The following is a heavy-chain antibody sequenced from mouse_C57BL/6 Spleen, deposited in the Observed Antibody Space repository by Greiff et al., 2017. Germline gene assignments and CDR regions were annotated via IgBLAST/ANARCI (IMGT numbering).Heavy chain of an antibody. CDR1: GYTFTEYT. V-gene: IGHV1-62-2*01. J-gene: IGHJ3*01. CDR3: ARHEGGGIYYGYDKAWFAY. CDR2: FYPGSGSI. Sequence: VKLQESGAELVKPGASVKLSCKASGYTFTEYTIHWVKQRSGQGLEWIGWFYPGSGSIKYNEKFKDKATLTADKSSSTVYMELSRLTSEDSAVYFCARHEGGGIYYGYDKAWFAYWGQGTLVTVSA. D-gene: IGHD2-2*01.